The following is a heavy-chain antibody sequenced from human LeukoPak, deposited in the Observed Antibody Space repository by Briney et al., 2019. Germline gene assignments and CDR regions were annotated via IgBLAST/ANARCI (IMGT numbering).Heavy chain of an antibody. Sequence: PSETLSLTCAVYGGSFSGYYWSWIRQPPGKGLEWIGEINHSGSTNYNPSLKSRVTISVDTSKNQFSLKLSSVTAADTAVYYCARVRYDFWSGYTNWFDPWGQGTLVTVPS. D-gene: IGHD3-3*01. CDR3: ARVRYDFWSGYTNWFDP. CDR2: INHSGST. CDR1: GGSFSGYY. J-gene: IGHJ5*02. V-gene: IGHV4-34*01.